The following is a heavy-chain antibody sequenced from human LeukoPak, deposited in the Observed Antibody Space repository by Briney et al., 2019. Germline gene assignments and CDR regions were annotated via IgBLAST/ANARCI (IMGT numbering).Heavy chain of an antibody. J-gene: IGHJ6*03. D-gene: IGHD6-19*01. CDR3: ARRARYSSGWAVPYYMDV. Sequence: PGGSLRLSCAASGFTFSSYSMNWVRQAPGKGLEWVSSISSSSSYIYYADSVKGRFTISRDNAKNSLYLQMNSLRAEDTAVYYCARRARYSSGWAVPYYMDVWGKGTTVTVSS. CDR1: GFTFSSYS. CDR2: ISSSSSYI. V-gene: IGHV3-21*01.